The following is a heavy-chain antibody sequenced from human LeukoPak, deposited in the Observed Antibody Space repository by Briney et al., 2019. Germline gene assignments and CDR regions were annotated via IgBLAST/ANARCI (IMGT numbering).Heavy chain of an antibody. CDR2: ISTNNGDT. Sequence: ASVKVSCKASGYTFSSYGIIWVRQAPGQGLEWMGWISTNNGDTKYAQKLQGRVTLTTDTSTSTVCMDLRSLTSDDTAVYYCAREGSYYNWFDPWGQGTLVTVSS. D-gene: IGHD3-10*01. CDR1: GYTFSSYG. CDR3: AREGSYYNWFDP. V-gene: IGHV1-18*01. J-gene: IGHJ5*02.